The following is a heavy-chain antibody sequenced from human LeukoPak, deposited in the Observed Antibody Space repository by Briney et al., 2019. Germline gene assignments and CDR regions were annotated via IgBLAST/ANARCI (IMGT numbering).Heavy chain of an antibody. J-gene: IGHJ4*02. V-gene: IGHV4-59*08. D-gene: IGHD5-24*01. CDR3: ARGARAGYNLEPFDY. CDR1: GGSISSYF. Sequence: PSETLSLTCTVSGGSISSYFWTWFRQPPGKGLEWIGYMHYSGRTNYNPSLKSRVAISGDTSKNQFSLKLSSVTAADTAVYYCARGARAGYNLEPFDYWGQGTLVTVSS. CDR2: MHYSGRT.